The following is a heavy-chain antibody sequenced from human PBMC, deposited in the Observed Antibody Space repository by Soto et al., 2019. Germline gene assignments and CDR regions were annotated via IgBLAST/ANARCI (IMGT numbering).Heavy chain of an antibody. CDR2: LGGTNSDT. CDR1: GFTFSDYA. D-gene: IGHD2-8*01. J-gene: IGHJ3*02. Sequence: PGGSLRLSXAASGFTFSDYAMNWVRQAPGKGLEWVSGLGGTNSDTHYAASVEGRFTVSRDNSKSTLFLQMNSLRAEDTAIYYCAKDKVDHNGVWDPFDSWGQGTMDTVSS. V-gene: IGHV3-23*01. CDR3: AKDKVDHNGVWDPFDS.